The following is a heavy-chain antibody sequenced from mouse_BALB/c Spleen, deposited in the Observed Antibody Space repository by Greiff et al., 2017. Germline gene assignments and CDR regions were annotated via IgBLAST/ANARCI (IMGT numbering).Heavy chain of an antibody. CDR3: ARGAYYGNYEYAMDY. J-gene: IGHJ4*01. Sequence: EVQLQESGPGLVKPSQSLSLTCTVTGYSITSDYAWNWIRQFPGNKLEWMGYISYSGSTSYNPSLNSRISITRDTSKNQFFLQLNSVTTEDTATYDCARGAYYGNYEYAMDYWGQGTSVTVSS. CDR1: GYSITSDYA. V-gene: IGHV3-2*02. D-gene: IGHD2-10*01. CDR2: ISYSGST.